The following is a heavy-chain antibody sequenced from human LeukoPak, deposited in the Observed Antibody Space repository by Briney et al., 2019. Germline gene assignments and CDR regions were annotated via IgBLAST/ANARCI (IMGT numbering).Heavy chain of an antibody. CDR3: ARVYGPYDY. CDR2: IYYSGST. Sequence: PSETLSLTCAVYGGSFSGYYWSWIRQPPGKGLEWIGYIYYSGSTNYNPSLKSRVTISVDTSKNQFSLKLSSVTAADTVVYYCARVYGPYDYWGQGTLVTVSS. V-gene: IGHV4-59*01. D-gene: IGHD2-8*01. J-gene: IGHJ4*02. CDR1: GGSFSGYY.